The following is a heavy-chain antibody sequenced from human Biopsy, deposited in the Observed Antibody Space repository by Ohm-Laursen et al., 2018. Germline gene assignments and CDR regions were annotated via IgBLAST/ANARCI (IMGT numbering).Heavy chain of an antibody. D-gene: IGHD3-9*01. CDR1: GYTFTSHD. CDR2: NIPILGTG. V-gene: IGHV1-69*06. J-gene: IGHJ1*01. Sequence: GASVKVSCKASGYTFTSHDINWVRQATGQGLEWLGGNIPILGTGNYAQKFQDRVTVAADTSTSTATMELRSLRSDDTAVYYCATKLTGYFHHWGQGTLVTVSS. CDR3: ATKLTGYFHH.